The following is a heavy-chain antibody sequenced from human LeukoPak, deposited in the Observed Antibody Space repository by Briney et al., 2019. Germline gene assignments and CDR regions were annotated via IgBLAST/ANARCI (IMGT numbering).Heavy chain of an antibody. J-gene: IGHJ5*02. D-gene: IGHD6-13*01. CDR2: IYPGDSDT. CDR1: GYSFTSYW. Sequence: GESLKISCKGSGYSFTSYWIGWVRQMPGKGLGWMGIIYPGDSDTRYSPSFQGQVTISADKSISTAYLQWSSLKASDTAMYYCARQHFSSWYVRWFDPWGQGTLVTVSS. CDR3: ARQHFSSWYVRWFDP. V-gene: IGHV5-51*01.